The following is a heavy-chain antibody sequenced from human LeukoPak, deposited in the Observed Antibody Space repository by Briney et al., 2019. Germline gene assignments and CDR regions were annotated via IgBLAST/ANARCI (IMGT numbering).Heavy chain of an antibody. CDR3: ARDRARGPSSGWSDY. Sequence: GGSLRLSCAASGLTFSSYAMSWVRQAPGKGLEWVSAISGSGGSTYYADSVKGRFTISRDNSKNTLYLQMNSLGPEDTAIYYCARDRARGPSSGWSDYWGQGSPVSVSS. CDR2: ISGSGGST. V-gene: IGHV3-23*01. J-gene: IGHJ4*02. CDR1: GLTFSSYA. D-gene: IGHD6-19*01.